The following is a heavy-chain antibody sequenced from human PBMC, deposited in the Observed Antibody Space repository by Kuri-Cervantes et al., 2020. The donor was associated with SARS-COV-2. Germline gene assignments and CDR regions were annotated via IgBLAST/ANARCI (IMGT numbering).Heavy chain of an antibody. CDR3: ARGVVRPYYYYMDV. Sequence: GESLKISCAASGFTFSSYAMHWVRQAPGKGLEWVAVISYDGSNKYYADSVKGRFTISRDNSKNTLYLQMNSLRAEDTAVYYCARGVVRPYYYYMDVWGKGTTVTVSS. V-gene: IGHV3-30*01. CDR2: ISYDGSNK. CDR1: GFTFSSYA. J-gene: IGHJ6*03. D-gene: IGHD2-2*01.